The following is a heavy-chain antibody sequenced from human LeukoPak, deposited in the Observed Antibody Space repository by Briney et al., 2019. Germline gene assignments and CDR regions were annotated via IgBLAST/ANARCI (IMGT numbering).Heavy chain of an antibody. CDR3: AREGRRGGDSPIFDY. Sequence: ASVKVSCKASGYTFTSYYMHWVRQAPGQGLEWMGIINPSGGSTSYAQKFQGRVTMTRDMSTSTVYMELSSLRSEDTAVYYCAREGRRGGDSPIFDYWGQGTLVAVSS. D-gene: IGHD2-21*02. V-gene: IGHV1-46*01. J-gene: IGHJ4*02. CDR1: GYTFTSYY. CDR2: INPSGGST.